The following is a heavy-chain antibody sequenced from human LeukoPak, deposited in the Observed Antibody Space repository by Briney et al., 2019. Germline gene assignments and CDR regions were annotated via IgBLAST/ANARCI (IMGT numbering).Heavy chain of an antibody. CDR2: IYTSGST. CDR3: ARDWRYCSVGSCSYYFDY. D-gene: IGHD2-15*01. J-gene: IGHJ4*02. Sequence: SETLSLTCSVSGVSIGSHYWSWIRQPAGEGLEWIGRIYTSGSTNYNPSLNSRVTISVDKSKNHLSLNLSSVTAADTAFYYCARDWRYCSVGSCSYYFDYWGQGALVTVSS. V-gene: IGHV4-4*07. CDR1: GVSIGSHY.